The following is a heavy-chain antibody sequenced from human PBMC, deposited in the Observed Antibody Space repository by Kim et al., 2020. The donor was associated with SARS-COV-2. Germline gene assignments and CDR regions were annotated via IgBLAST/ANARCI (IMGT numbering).Heavy chain of an antibody. D-gene: IGHD3-10*01. CDR3: ATGFVLDGSLRPNYYYYYGMDV. Sequence: ASAKVSCKVSGYTLTELSMHWVRQAPGKGLEWMGGFDPEDGETIYAQKFQGRVTMTEDTSTDTAYMELSSLRSEDTAVYYCATGFVLDGSLRPNYYYYYGMDVWGQGTTVTVSS. V-gene: IGHV1-24*01. J-gene: IGHJ6*02. CDR2: FDPEDGET. CDR1: GYTLTELS.